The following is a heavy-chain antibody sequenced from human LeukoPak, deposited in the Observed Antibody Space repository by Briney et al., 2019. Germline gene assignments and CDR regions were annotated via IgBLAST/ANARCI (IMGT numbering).Heavy chain of an antibody. Sequence: SETLSLTCTVSGYSICSGYYWGWIRQPPGKGLEWIGSIYHSGSTYYNPSLKSRVTISVDTSKNQFSLKLSSVTAADTAVYYCARVHYYGSGSKLGWFDPWGQGTLVTVSS. CDR2: IYHSGST. CDR1: GYSICSGYY. J-gene: IGHJ5*02. D-gene: IGHD3-10*01. CDR3: ARVHYYGSGSKLGWFDP. V-gene: IGHV4-38-2*02.